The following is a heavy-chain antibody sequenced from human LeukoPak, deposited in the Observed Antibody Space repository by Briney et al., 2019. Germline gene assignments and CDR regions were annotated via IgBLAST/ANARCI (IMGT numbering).Heavy chain of an antibody. J-gene: IGHJ4*02. CDR3: AREPVKIVGAKKAGNFDY. Sequence: GGSLRLSCAASGFTFSSYSMNWVRQAPGKGLEWVSSISSSSSYIYYADSVKGRFTISRDNAKNSLYLQMNSLRAEDTAVYYCAREPVKIVGAKKAGNFDYWGQGTLVTVSS. V-gene: IGHV3-21*01. CDR2: ISSSSSYI. CDR1: GFTFSSYS. D-gene: IGHD1-26*01.